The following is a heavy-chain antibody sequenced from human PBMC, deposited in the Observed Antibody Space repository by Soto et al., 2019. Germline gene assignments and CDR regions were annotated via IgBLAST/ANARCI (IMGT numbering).Heavy chain of an antibody. CDR3: ARHSGSGSYLSYYYYYMDV. J-gene: IGHJ6*03. CDR1: GGSISSSSYY. CDR2: IYYSGST. Sequence: SETLSLTCTVSGGSISSSSYYWGWIRQPPGKGLEWIGSIYYSGSTYYNPSLKSRVTISVDTSKNQFSLKLSSVTAADTAVYYCARHSGSGSYLSYYYYYMDVWGKGTTVTVSS. D-gene: IGHD3-10*01. V-gene: IGHV4-39*01.